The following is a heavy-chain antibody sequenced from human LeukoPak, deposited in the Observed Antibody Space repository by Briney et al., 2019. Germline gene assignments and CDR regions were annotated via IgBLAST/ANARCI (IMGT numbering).Heavy chain of an antibody. CDR2: INSNSGGT. D-gene: IGHD3-10*01. CDR1: GYSFSDYS. Sequence: ASVKVSCKASGYSFSDYSMHWVRQAPGQGLEWMRRINSNSGGTSYAQNFQGRVTMTRDTSISTAYMEVSGLTSDDTAVYYCARGGSGSGYLYFFDSWGQGTLVSVSS. J-gene: IGHJ4*02. CDR3: ARGGSGSGYLYFFDS. V-gene: IGHV1-2*06.